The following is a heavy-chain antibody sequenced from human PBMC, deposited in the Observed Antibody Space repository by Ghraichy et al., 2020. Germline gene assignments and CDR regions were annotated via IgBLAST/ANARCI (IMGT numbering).Heavy chain of an antibody. CDR1: GFTFSSYA. CDR2: ISGSGGST. CDR3: AKDEDYIWGSYRYPIFDY. V-gene: IGHV3-23*01. Sequence: GGSLRLSCAASGFTFSSYAMSWVRQAPGKGLEWVSAISGSGGSTYYADSVKGRFTISRDNSKNTLYLQMNSLRAEDTAVYYCAKDEDYIWGSYRYPIFDYWGQGTLVTVSS. J-gene: IGHJ4*02. D-gene: IGHD3-16*02.